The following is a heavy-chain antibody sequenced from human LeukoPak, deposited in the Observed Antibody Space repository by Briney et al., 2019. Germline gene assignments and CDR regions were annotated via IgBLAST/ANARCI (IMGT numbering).Heavy chain of an antibody. V-gene: IGHV5-10-1*01. Sequence: GESLKISCKGSGYSFTSYWISWVRQMPGKGLEWMGRIDPSDSYTNYSPPFQGHVTISADKSISTACLQWSSLKASDTAMYYCARHERYYGYVWGSHLDAFDIWGQGTMVTVSS. D-gene: IGHD3-16*02. CDR2: IDPSDSYT. CDR3: ARHERYYGYVWGSHLDAFDI. J-gene: IGHJ3*02. CDR1: GYSFTSYW.